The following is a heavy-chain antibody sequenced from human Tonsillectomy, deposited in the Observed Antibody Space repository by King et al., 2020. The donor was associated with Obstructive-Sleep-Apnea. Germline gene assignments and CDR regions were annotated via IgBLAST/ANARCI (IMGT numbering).Heavy chain of an antibody. CDR3: ARDSNTAMVTFWFDP. J-gene: IGHJ5*02. CDR2: ISAYNGDT. D-gene: IGHD5-18*01. Sequence: VQLVESGAEVKKPGASVKVSCKASGYTFTSYGISWVRQAPGQGLEWMGWISAYNGDTNYAQKIQGRVTMTTDTSTSTAYMELRSLRSDDTAVYYCARDSNTAMVTFWFDPWGQGTLVTVSS. V-gene: IGHV1-18*04. CDR1: GYTFTSYG.